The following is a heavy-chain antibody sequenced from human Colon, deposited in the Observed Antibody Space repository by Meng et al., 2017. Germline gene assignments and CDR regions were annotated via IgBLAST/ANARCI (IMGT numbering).Heavy chain of an antibody. Sequence: KVSCKGSGYSFSSYWIGWVRQMPGKGPEWMGNIFPADSDTRYSPSFQGQVTISVDKSISTAYLQWSSLEASDSAIYYCARLRDYGDDRAFAYWGPGTLVTVSS. CDR3: ARLRDYGDDRAFAY. CDR2: IFPADSDT. V-gene: IGHV5-51*01. J-gene: IGHJ4*02. D-gene: IGHD4/OR15-4a*01. CDR1: GYSFSSYW.